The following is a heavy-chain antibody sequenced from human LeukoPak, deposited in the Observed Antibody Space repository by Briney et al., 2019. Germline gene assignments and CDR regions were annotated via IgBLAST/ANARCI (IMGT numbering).Heavy chain of an antibody. CDR2: IKSDGSST. CDR1: GFTLSSYW. D-gene: IGHD2-15*01. V-gene: IGHV3-74*01. Sequence: GGSLRLSCAASGFTLSSYWMHCVRQAPGKRLLWVSRIKSDGSSTSYADSVKGRFTISRDNAKNTLYLQINSLRAEHTAVYYCARDQLYCSGGTCYFDYWGQGTLVTVSS. CDR3: ARDQLYCSGGTCYFDY. J-gene: IGHJ4*02.